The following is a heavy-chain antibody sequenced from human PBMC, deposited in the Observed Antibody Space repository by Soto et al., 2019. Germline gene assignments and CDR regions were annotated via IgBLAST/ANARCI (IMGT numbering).Heavy chain of an antibody. V-gene: IGHV1-8*01. Sequence: GASVKVSCKASGYTFTSYDINWVRQATGQGLEWMGWMNPNSGNTGYAQKFQGRVTMTRNTSISTAYMELSSLRSEDTAVYYCARVNLDSSLSRDYYYYYMDVWGKGTTVTVSS. J-gene: IGHJ6*03. CDR2: MNPNSGNT. CDR1: GYTFTSYD. CDR3: ARVNLDSSLSRDYYYYYMDV. D-gene: IGHD6-6*01.